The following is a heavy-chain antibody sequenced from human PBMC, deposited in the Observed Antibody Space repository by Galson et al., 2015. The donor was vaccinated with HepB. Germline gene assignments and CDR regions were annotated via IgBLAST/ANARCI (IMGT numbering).Heavy chain of an antibody. Sequence: QSGAEVKKPGESLKISCKGSGYSFTSYWIGWVRQMPGKGLEWMGIIYPGDSDTRYSPSFQGQVTISADKSISTAYLQWSSLKASDTAMYYCARHRFYGGNSVESRLGHDAFDIWGQGTMVTVSS. V-gene: IGHV5-51*01. J-gene: IGHJ3*02. CDR3: ARHRFYGGNSVESRLGHDAFDI. D-gene: IGHD4-23*01. CDR2: IYPGDSDT. CDR1: GYSFTSYW.